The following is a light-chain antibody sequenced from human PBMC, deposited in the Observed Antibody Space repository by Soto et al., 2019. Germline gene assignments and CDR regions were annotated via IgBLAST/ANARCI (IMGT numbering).Light chain of an antibody. V-gene: IGLV2-14*01. CDR1: SSDVGGYNH. Sequence: QSALTQPASVSGSPGQSITISCTGTSSDVGGYNHVSWYQQHPGKAPKLMIYDVSNRPSGVSNRFSGSKSGNTASLTISGLQAEDEADYYCSSYTTSYTYVFGTGTKLTVL. CDR3: SSYTTSYTYV. J-gene: IGLJ1*01. CDR2: DVS.